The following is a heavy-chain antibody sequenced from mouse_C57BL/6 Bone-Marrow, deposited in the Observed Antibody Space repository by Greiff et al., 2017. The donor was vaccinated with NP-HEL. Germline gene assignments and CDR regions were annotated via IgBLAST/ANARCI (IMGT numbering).Heavy chain of an antibody. V-gene: IGHV1-55*01. CDR2: IYPGSGST. CDR1: GYTFTSYW. CDR3: ATIYYGNYDAMDY. J-gene: IGHJ4*01. Sequence: VQLQQPGAELVKPGASVKMSCKASGYTFTSYWITWVKQRPGQGLEWIGDIYPGSGSTNYNEKFKSKATLTVDTSSSTAYMQLSSLTSEDSAVYYCATIYYGNYDAMDYWGQGTSVTVSP. D-gene: IGHD2-1*01.